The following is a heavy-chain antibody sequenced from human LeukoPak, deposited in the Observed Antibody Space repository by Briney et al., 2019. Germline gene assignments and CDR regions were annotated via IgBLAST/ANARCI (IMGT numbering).Heavy chain of an antibody. V-gene: IGHV3-23*01. CDR3: ARSPYYDSSGYYDC. CDR2: ISGDGDST. D-gene: IGHD3-22*01. CDR1: GFIFSSYA. Sequence: GGSLRLSCAASGFIFSSYAMTWLRQAPGKGLEWVSTISGDGDSTFYADSVKGRFTISRDNSKNTLYLQMNSLRAEDTAVFYCARSPYYDSSGYYDCWGQGTLVTVSS. J-gene: IGHJ4*02.